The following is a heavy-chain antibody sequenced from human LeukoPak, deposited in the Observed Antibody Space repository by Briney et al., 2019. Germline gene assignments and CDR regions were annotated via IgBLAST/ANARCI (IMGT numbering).Heavy chain of an antibody. CDR2: IYYSGST. Sequence: SGTLSLTCTVSGGSISSSSYYWGWIRQPPGKGLEWIGSIYYSGSTYYNPSLKSRVTISVDTSKNQFSLKLSSVTAADTAVYYCASVYYDILTGYYLIDYWGQGTLVTVSS. CDR1: GGSISSSSYY. D-gene: IGHD3-9*01. CDR3: ASVYYDILTGYYLIDY. V-gene: IGHV4-39*07. J-gene: IGHJ4*02.